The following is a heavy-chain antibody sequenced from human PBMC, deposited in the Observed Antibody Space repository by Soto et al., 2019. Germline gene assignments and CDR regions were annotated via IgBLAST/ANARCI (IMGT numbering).Heavy chain of an antibody. CDR1: GYSFTGLD. V-gene: IGHV1-8*01. CDR3: ARGVTAGVDY. Sequence: GASVKVSCKASGYSFTGLDINWVRQTTGQGLEWMGWMQPSSGRTGYAQKFQGRVTMTRDTSITTAYMELSSLTSDDTAFYYCARGVTAGVDYWGQGTLVTVSS. J-gene: IGHJ4*02. D-gene: IGHD1-26*01. CDR2: MQPSSGRT.